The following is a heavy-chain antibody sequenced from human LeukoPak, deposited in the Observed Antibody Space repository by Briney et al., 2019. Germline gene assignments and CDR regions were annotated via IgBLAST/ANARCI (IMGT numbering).Heavy chain of an antibody. CDR2: ISYDGSNK. J-gene: IGHJ4*02. Sequence: GRSLGLSCAASGFTFSTYGMHWVRQAPGKGLEWVAVISYDGSNKYYGDSVKGRFTISRDNSKNTLYLQMNSLRAEDTAVYYCAKDFNKGQWVSDYWGQGTLVTVSS. CDR3: AKDFNKGQWVSDY. V-gene: IGHV3-30*18. CDR1: GFTFSTYG. D-gene: IGHD6-19*01.